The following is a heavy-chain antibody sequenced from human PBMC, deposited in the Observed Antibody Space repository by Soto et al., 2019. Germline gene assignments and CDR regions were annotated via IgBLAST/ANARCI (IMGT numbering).Heavy chain of an antibody. CDR3: ARQFDYDTSGYYYAY. Sequence: SVKVSRTASGDTLSKNTISWVRHAPGQGLEWMGGIMPVFGRPNYAQKFQGRVTITADEYTRTAYMELSRLKSDDTAVYYCARQFDYDTSGYYYAYWGQGTQVTGSS. V-gene: IGHV1-69*01. CDR2: IMPVFGRP. D-gene: IGHD3-22*01. J-gene: IGHJ4*02. CDR1: GDTLSKNT.